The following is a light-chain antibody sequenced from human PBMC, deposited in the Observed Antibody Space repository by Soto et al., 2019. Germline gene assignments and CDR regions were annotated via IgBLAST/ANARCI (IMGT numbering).Light chain of an antibody. CDR1: SSNIGSNY. V-gene: IGLV1-47*01. CDR3: AAWDDSLSGVL. CDR2: RNN. J-gene: IGLJ2*01. Sequence: QSVLTQPPSASGAPGQRVTISCSGSSSNIGSNYVYWYQQLPGTAPKLLIYRNNQRRSGVPDRSSGSKSGTSVSLAISGLRSEDEGNYYCAAWDDSLSGVLFGGGTKLTVL.